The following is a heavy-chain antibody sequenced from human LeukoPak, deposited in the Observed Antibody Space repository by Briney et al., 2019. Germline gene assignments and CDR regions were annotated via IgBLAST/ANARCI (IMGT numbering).Heavy chain of an antibody. CDR3: VTVSRSGGRGYFDY. Sequence: GGSLRLSCAASGFPFSNYWMHWVRQAPGKGLVWVSRMNSDGSSTSYADSVKGRFTISRDNAKNTLYLQMNSLRVEDAAVYYCVTVSRSGGRGYFDYWGPGTLVTVSS. J-gene: IGHJ4*02. V-gene: IGHV3-74*01. D-gene: IGHD6-19*01. CDR1: GFPFSNYW. CDR2: MNSDGSST.